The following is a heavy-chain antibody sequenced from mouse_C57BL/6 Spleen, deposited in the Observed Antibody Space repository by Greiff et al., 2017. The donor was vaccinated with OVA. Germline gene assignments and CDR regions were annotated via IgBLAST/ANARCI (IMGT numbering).Heavy chain of an antibody. Sequence: EVKLQESGEGLVKPGGSLKLSCAASGFTFSSYAMSWVRQTPEKRLEWVAYISSGGDYIYYADTVKGRFTISKDNAWNTLYLQMSSLKSEDTAMYYCTREGSDYDGVYAMDYWGQGTSVTVSS. D-gene: IGHD2-4*01. V-gene: IGHV5-9-1*02. CDR1: GFTFSSYA. CDR3: TREGSDYDGVYAMDY. CDR2: ISSGGDYI. J-gene: IGHJ4*01.